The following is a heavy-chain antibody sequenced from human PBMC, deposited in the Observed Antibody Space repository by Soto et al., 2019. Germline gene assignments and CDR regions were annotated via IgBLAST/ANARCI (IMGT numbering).Heavy chain of an antibody. J-gene: IGHJ5*02. CDR1: GYTFTSYA. V-gene: IGHV1-3*01. Sequence: ASVKVSCKASGYTFTSYAMHWVRQAPGQRLEWMGWINAGNGNTKYSQKFQGRVTITRDTSASTAYMELSSLRSEDTAVYYCARDCGEYEIWWFDLWGQGNLVTVSS. CDR2: INAGNGNT. CDR3: ARDCGEYEIWWFDL. D-gene: IGHD4-17*01.